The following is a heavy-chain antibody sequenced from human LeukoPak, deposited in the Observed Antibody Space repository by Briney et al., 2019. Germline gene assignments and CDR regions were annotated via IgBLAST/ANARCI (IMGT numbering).Heavy chain of an antibody. CDR3: ATDIVVVVAAHSDY. CDR1: GYTFTGYY. D-gene: IGHD2-15*01. V-gene: IGHV1-2*02. Sequence: ASVKVSCKASGYTFTGYYMHLVRQAPGQGLEWMGWINPNSGGTNYAQKFQGRVTMTRDTSISTAYMELSRLRSDDTAVYYCATDIVVVVAAHSDYWGQGTLVTVSS. CDR2: INPNSGGT. J-gene: IGHJ4*02.